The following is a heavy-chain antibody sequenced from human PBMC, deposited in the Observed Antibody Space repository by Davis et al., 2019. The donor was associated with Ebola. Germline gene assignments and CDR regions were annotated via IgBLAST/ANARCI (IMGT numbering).Heavy chain of an antibody. CDR1: GGSFSGYY. CDR2: INHSGST. V-gene: IGHV4-34*01. J-gene: IGHJ6*02. CDR3: ARVNRYYYYSMDV. D-gene: IGHD1-14*01. Sequence: SETLSLTCAVYGGSFSGYYWSWIRHPPGQGLELIVAINHSGSTNYNPSLKSRVTISVDTSKNQFSLKLSSVTAADTAVYYCARVNRYYYYSMDVWGQGTTVTVSS.